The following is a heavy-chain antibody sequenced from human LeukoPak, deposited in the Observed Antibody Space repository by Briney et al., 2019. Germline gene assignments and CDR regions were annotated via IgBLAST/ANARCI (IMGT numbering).Heavy chain of an antibody. V-gene: IGHV3-48*03. CDR1: GFTFSSYE. J-gene: IGHJ5*02. D-gene: IGHD2-15*01. Sequence: GRSLRLSCAASGFTFSSYEMNWVRQAPGKGLEWVSYISSSGSTIYYADSVKGRFTISRDNAKNSLYLQMNSLRAEDTAVYYCARQYCSGGSCYATTNWFDPWGQGTLATVSS. CDR3: ARQYCSGGSCYATTNWFDP. CDR2: ISSSGSTI.